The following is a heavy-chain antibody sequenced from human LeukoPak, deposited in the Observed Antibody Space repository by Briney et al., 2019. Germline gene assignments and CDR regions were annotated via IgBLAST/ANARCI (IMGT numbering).Heavy chain of an antibody. CDR2: IYYTGST. Sequence: PSETLALTCTVSGGSISSSIYYWGWIRQPPGKGLEWIGSIYYTGSTYYNPSLKSRVTISVDTSKNQFSLELSSVTAADTAVYYCARQRRLLWFGESFNYWGQGTLVTVSS. J-gene: IGHJ4*02. CDR1: GGSISSSIYY. CDR3: ARQRRLLWFGESFNY. V-gene: IGHV4-39*01. D-gene: IGHD3-10*01.